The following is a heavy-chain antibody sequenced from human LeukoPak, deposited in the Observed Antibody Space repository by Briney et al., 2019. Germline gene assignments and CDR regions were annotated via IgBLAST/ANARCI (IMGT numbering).Heavy chain of an antibody. D-gene: IGHD3-22*01. CDR2: ISYDGSNK. J-gene: IGHJ4*02. CDR1: GFTFSSYG. Sequence: GRSLRLSCAASGFTFSSYGMHWVRQAPGKGLEWVAVISYDGSNKYYADSVKGRFTISRDNSKNTLYLQMNSLRAEDTAVYYCAKDYYDSSGHLFAGDLGYWGQGTLVTASS. V-gene: IGHV3-30*18. CDR3: AKDYYDSSGHLFAGDLGY.